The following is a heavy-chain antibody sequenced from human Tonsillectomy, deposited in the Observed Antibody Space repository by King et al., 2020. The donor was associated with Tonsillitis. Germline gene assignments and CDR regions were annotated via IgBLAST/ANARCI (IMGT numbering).Heavy chain of an antibody. D-gene: IGHD3-22*01. J-gene: IGHJ6*03. CDR1: GFSLSNAKMG. Sequence: FTLKESGPVLVKPTETLTLTCTVSGFSLSNAKMGVSWIRQPPGKALEWLAHIFSNDKKSFSPSLNSRLTISKDTSKSQVVLTMTNMDPVDTATYYCARLYYYDSSGSYYYYYYMDVWGKGTTVTVSS. V-gene: IGHV2-26*01. CDR3: ARLYYYDSSGSYYYYYYMDV. CDR2: IFSNDKK.